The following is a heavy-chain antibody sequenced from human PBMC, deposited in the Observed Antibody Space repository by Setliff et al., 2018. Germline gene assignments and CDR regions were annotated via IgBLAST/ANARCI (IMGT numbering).Heavy chain of an antibody. D-gene: IGHD5-18*01. CDR1: GGTFSSYG. CDR2: TIPMFGTT. V-gene: IGHV1-69*05. J-gene: IGHJ6*03. Sequence: GASVKVSYKASGGTFSSYGISWVRQAPGQGLEWMGGTIPMFGTTNYARKFQGRVTIITDESTSTAYMELSSLRTEDTAVYYCAREGVDTRSSTDYRYYMDVWGKGTTVTVSS. CDR3: AREGVDTRSSTDYRYYMDV.